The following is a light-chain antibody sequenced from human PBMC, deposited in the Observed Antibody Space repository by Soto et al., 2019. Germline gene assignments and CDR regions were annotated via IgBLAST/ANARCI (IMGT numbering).Light chain of an antibody. CDR3: FSYTSNTAYD. Sequence: QSVLTQPASVSGSPGQSITISCTGTSSDVGGYNYVSWYQLHPGKAPKLMIYEVSNRPSGTSNRFSASKSGNTASLTISGLQAEDEADYYCFSYTSNTAYDFGTGAKVTVL. CDR1: SSDVGGYNY. CDR2: EVS. V-gene: IGLV2-14*01. J-gene: IGLJ1*01.